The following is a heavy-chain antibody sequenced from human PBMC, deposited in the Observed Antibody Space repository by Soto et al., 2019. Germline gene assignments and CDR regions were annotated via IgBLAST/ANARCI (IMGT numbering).Heavy chain of an antibody. CDR2: INPNSGGT. J-gene: IGHJ6*02. D-gene: IGHD3-22*01. V-gene: IGHV1-2*02. Sequence: ASVKVSCKASGYTFTGYYMHWVRQAPGQGLEWMGWINPNSGGTNYAQKFQGRVTMTRDTPISTAYMELSRLRSDDTAVYYCASDGSSGYEYGMDVWGQGTTVTVSS. CDR1: GYTFTGYY. CDR3: ASDGSSGYEYGMDV.